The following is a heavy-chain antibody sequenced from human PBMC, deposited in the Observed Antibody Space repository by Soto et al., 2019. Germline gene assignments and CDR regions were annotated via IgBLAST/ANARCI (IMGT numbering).Heavy chain of an antibody. CDR3: AETLAAAGQRYYYYYGMDV. D-gene: IGHD6-13*01. CDR1: GYTFTSYG. J-gene: IGHJ6*02. CDR2: INPNSGGT. V-gene: IGHV1-2*02. Sequence: ASVKVSCKASGYTFTSYGISWVRQAPGQGLEWMGWINPNSGGTNYAQKFQGRVTMTRDTSISTAYMELSRLRSDDTAVYYYAETLAAAGQRYYYYYGMDVWGQGTTVTVSS.